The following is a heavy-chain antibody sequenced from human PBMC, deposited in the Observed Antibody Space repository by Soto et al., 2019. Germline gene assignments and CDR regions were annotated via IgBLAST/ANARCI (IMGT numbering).Heavy chain of an antibody. CDR2: ISAYSGDT. J-gene: IGHJ5*02. CDR1: GYTFISYG. CDR3: AKEGRGLAAAVNWFDP. V-gene: IGHV1-18*01. Sequence: QVQLVQSGAEVKKPGASVKVSCKASGYTFISYGISWVRQAPGQGLEWMGWISAYSGDTIYAQKFQGRVTLTTDTSTSTGYMELRSLRSDDTAVYFCAKEGRGLAAAVNWFDPWGQGSLVIVSS. D-gene: IGHD6-13*01.